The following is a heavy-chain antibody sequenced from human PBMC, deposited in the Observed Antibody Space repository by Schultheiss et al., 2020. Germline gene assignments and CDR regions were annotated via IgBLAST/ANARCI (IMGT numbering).Heavy chain of an antibody. CDR2: IYYSGST. CDR1: FFSISSYY. CDR3: ARLSGTYGSDCDY. D-gene: IGHD1-26*01. V-gene: IGHV4-59*08. Sequence: LSLPFPFSFFSISSYYWSWIRQPPGNVLSWIWYIYYSGSTNYNPSLKSRVTISVDTSKNQFSLKLSSVTAADTAVYYCARLSGTYGSDCDYWGQGTLVTVSS. J-gene: IGHJ4*02.